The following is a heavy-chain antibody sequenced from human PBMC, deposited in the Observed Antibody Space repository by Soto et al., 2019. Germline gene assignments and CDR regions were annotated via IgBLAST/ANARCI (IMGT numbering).Heavy chain of an antibody. CDR1: GGSISSYY. D-gene: IGHD2-8*01. V-gene: IGHV4-59*12. J-gene: IGHJ4*02. CDR2: IYYSGST. Sequence: SETLSLTCTVSGGSISSYYWSWIRQPPGKGLEWIGYIYYSGSTNYNPSLKSRVTISVDTSKNQFSLKLSSVTAADTALYYCAKVMDGPTYRPRGLDYWGKGTLVTVPS. CDR3: AKVMDGPTYRPRGLDY.